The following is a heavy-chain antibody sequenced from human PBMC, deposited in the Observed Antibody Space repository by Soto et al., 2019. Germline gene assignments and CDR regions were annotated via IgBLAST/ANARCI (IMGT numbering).Heavy chain of an antibody. Sequence: GGSLRLSCAASGFTFSSYGMHWVRQAPGKGLEWVAVIWYDGSNKYYADSVKGRFTISRDNSKNTLYLQMNSLRAEDTAGYYCAREERDRYYYYYMDVWGKGTTVTVSS. CDR3: AREERDRYYYYYMDV. CDR2: IWYDGSNK. D-gene: IGHD2-15*01. V-gene: IGHV3-33*01. J-gene: IGHJ6*03. CDR1: GFTFSSYG.